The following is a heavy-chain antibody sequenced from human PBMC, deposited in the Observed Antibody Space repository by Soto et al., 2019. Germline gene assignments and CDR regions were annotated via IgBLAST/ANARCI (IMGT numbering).Heavy chain of an antibody. D-gene: IGHD3-3*01. V-gene: IGHV3-48*02. J-gene: IGHJ5*02. CDR2: ISSSSTI. Sequence: GGSLRLSCAASGFTFSSYSMNWVRQAPGKGLEWVSYISSSSTIYYADSVKGRFTISRDNAKNSLYLQMNSLRDEDTAVYYCARDRITIFGVVIPYNWFDPWGQGTLVTVSS. CDR1: GFTFSSYS. CDR3: ARDRITIFGVVIPYNWFDP.